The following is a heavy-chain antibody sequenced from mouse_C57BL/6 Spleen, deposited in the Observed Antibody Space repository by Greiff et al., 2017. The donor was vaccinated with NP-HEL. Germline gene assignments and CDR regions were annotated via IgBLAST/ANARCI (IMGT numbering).Heavy chain of an antibody. V-gene: IGHV1-69*01. Sequence: QVQLQQPGAELVMPGASVKLSCKASGYTFTSYWMHWVKQRPGQGLEWIGEIDPSDSYTNYNQKFKGKSTLTVDKSSSTAYMQLSSLTSEDSAVYYCARGGCTTVVATNAMDYWGQGTSVTVSS. J-gene: IGHJ4*01. CDR3: ARGGCTTVVATNAMDY. D-gene: IGHD1-1*01. CDR2: IDPSDSYT. CDR1: GYTFTSYW.